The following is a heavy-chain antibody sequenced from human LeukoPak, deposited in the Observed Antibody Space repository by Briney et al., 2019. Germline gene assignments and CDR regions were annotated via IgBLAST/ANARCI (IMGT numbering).Heavy chain of an antibody. D-gene: IGHD1-26*01. V-gene: IGHV3-30*02. CDR1: GFTFSSYG. CDR3: ARDGVGATASDY. CDR2: IRYDGSNK. Sequence: PGGSLRLSCAASGFTFSSYGMHWVRQAPGKGLEWVAFIRYDGSNKYYADSVKGRFTISRDNAKNSLYLQMNSLRAEDTAVYYCARDGVGATASDYWGQGTLVTVSS. J-gene: IGHJ4*02.